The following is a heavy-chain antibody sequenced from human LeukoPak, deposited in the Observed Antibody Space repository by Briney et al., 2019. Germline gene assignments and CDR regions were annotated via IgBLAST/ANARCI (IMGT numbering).Heavy chain of an antibody. CDR1: GFTFSSYS. J-gene: IGHJ6*02. CDR2: TSSSSSTI. V-gene: IGHV3-48*01. D-gene: IGHD3-9*01. Sequence: HPGGSLRLSCAASGFTFSSYSMNWVRQAPGKGLEWVSYTSSSSSTIYYADSVKGRFTISRDNAKNSLYLQMNSLRAEDTAVYYCARAEENYDILTGYYDYYYGMDVWGQGTTVTVSS. CDR3: ARAEENYDILTGYYDYYYGMDV.